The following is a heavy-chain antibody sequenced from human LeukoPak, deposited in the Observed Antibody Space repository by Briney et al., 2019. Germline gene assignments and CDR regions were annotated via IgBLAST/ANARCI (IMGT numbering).Heavy chain of an antibody. D-gene: IGHD3-22*01. Sequence: SQTLSLTCTVSGGSISSGSYYWSWIRQPAGKGLEWIGRIYTSGSTNYNPSLKSRVTISVDTSKNQFSLKLSSVTAADTAVYYCASNRFRYYYDSSGYYLDYWGQGTLVTVSS. CDR2: IYTSGST. CDR1: GGSISSGSYY. CDR3: ASNRFRYYYDSSGYYLDY. J-gene: IGHJ4*02. V-gene: IGHV4-61*02.